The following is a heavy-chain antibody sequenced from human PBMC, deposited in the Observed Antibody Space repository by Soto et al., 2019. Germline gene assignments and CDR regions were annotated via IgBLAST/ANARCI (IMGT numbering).Heavy chain of an antibody. Sequence: WGSLRLACAASGFTFSSYAISWVRQAPGKGLEWVSAISGSGGSTYYADSVKGRFTISRDNSKNTLYLQMNSLRAEDTAVYYCAKDWRSPGLVGNWFDPWGQGTLVTVSS. V-gene: IGHV3-23*01. CDR3: AKDWRSPGLVGNWFDP. CDR1: GFTFSSYA. CDR2: ISGSGGST. J-gene: IGHJ5*02. D-gene: IGHD1-26*01.